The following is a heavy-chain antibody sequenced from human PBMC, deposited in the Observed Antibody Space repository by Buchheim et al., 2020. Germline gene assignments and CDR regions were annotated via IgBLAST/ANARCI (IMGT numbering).Heavy chain of an antibody. D-gene: IGHD3-22*01. CDR2: INHSGST. CDR1: GGSFSGYY. CDR3: ARDLLGYWSRYWYFDL. J-gene: IGHJ2*01. Sequence: QVQLQQWGAGLLKPSETLSLTCAVYGGSFSGYYWSWIRPPPGKGLEWIGEINHSGSTNYNPSLKSRVTIPVDTSKNQFSLKLSSVTAADTAVYYCARDLLGYWSRYWYFDLWGRGTL. V-gene: IGHV4-34*01.